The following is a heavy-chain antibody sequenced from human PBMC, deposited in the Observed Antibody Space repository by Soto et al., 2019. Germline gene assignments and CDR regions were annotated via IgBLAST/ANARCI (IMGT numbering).Heavy chain of an antibody. D-gene: IGHD6-19*01. J-gene: IGHJ4*02. CDR1: GVSISGFY. CDR2: IYDMTT. Sequence: QVQLQESGPGLVKPSETLSLTCTVSGVSISGFYWSWIRQPPGKGLEWIGYIYDMTTNYNTSLEGRVSISLDTSKNHFYLKLRSVTAADTAVYSFATQYVPGWYGAPFGWGQGTLVTVSS. V-gene: IGHV4-59*12. CDR3: ATQYVPGWYGAPFG.